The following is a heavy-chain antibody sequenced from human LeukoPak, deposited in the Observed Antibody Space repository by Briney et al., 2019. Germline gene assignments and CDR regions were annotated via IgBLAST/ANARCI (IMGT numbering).Heavy chain of an antibody. CDR2: ISSSGSTI. D-gene: IGHD5-18*01. Sequence: GGSLRLSCAASGFTFSDYYMSWIRQAPGKGLEWVSYISSSGSTIYYADSVKGRFTISRDNAKNSLYLQMNSLRAEDTAVYYCARSGKVQLWLTPMDYWGQGTLVTVSS. CDR1: GFTFSDYY. V-gene: IGHV3-11*01. CDR3: ARSGKVQLWLTPMDY. J-gene: IGHJ4*02.